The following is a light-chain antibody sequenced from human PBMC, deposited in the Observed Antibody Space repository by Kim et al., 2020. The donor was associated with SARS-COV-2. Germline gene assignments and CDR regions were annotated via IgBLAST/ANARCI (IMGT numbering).Light chain of an antibody. V-gene: IGKV1-27*01. J-gene: IGKJ1*01. CDR2: AAS. CDR3: QKYSTAPQT. Sequence: DIQLTQSPSSLSASVGDRVTITCRASQGISDYLAWYQHKPGKGPNLLIYAASTVQSGVPRRFSGSGSGTDFTLTISGLQPDDVAAYYCQKYSTAPQTFGQGTKVQIK. CDR1: QGISDY.